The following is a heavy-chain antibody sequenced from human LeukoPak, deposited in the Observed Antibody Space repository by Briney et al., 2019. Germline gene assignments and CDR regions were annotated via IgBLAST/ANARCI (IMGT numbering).Heavy chain of an antibody. CDR1: GFTFNRFG. V-gene: IGHV3-33*01. Sequence: QPGGSLRLSCATSGFTFNRFGMHWVRQAPGKGLEWVAVIWYDGSNKDYADSVKGRFTISRDNAKNSLYLQMNSLRAEDTAVYYCARDFGHTAMVTIGFDYWGQGTLVTVSS. D-gene: IGHD5-18*01. CDR2: IWYDGSNK. J-gene: IGHJ4*02. CDR3: ARDFGHTAMVTIGFDY.